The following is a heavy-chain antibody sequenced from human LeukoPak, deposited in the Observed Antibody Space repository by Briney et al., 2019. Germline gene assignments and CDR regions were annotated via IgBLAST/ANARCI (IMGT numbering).Heavy chain of an antibody. J-gene: IGHJ4*02. CDR1: GGSISSHY. Sequence: PSETLSLTRTVSGGSISSHYWSWIRQPPGKGLEWIGYIYYSGSTYYNPSLKSRVTISVDTSKNQFSLKLTSVTAADTAVYYCATGYYTPDYWGQGTLVTVSS. CDR2: IYYSGST. D-gene: IGHD2/OR15-2a*01. V-gene: IGHV4-59*11. CDR3: ATGYYTPDY.